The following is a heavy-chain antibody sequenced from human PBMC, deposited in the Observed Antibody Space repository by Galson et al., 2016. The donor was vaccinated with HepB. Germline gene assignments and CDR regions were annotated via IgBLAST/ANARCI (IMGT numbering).Heavy chain of an antibody. D-gene: IGHD3-3*01. CDR1: GGSLNSYY. CDR3: ARENYDFWSGYLLNHWFDP. J-gene: IGHJ5*02. Sequence: SETLSLTCTVSGGSLNSYYWSWIRRPPGKGLEWIGSIYYSGSTTSNPSLKSRLTISVDTSKNQFSLKLNSVTAADTAMYYCARENYDFWSGYLLNHWFDPWGPGTLVAVSS. V-gene: IGHV4-59*01. CDR2: IYYSGST.